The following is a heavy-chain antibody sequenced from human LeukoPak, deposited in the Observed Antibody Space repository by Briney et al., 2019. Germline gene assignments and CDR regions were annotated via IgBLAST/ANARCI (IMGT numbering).Heavy chain of an antibody. J-gene: IGHJ6*02. CDR3: AAAPGQGYGMDV. CDR2: ISGSGGST. CDR1: GFTFSSYA. V-gene: IGHV3-23*01. Sequence: PGGSLRLSCAASGFTFSSYAMSWVRQAPGKGLEWVSAISGSGGSTYYADSVKGRFTISRDNSKNTLYLQMNSLRAEDTAVYYCAAAPGQGYGMDVWGQGSTVSVCS.